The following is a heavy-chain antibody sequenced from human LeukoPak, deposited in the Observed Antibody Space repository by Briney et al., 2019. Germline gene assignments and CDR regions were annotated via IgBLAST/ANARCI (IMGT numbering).Heavy chain of an antibody. J-gene: IGHJ4*02. Sequence: SVKVSCKASGGTFSSYAISWVRQAPGQGLEWMGGIIPIFGTANYAQKFQGRVTITADESTSTAYMELSSLRSEDTAVYYCAGYDILTGYFPRDYWGQGTLVTVSS. D-gene: IGHD3-9*01. CDR2: IIPIFGTA. CDR1: GGTFSSYA. CDR3: AGYDILTGYFPRDY. V-gene: IGHV1-69*13.